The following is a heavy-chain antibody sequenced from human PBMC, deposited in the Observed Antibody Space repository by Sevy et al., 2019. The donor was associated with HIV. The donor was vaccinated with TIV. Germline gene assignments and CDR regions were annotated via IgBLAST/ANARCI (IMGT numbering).Heavy chain of an antibody. CDR1: GFTFSTYA. CDR3: ARDLPPSATTLAHFDY. CDR2: ISNSGTII. V-gene: IGHV3-48*03. D-gene: IGHD4-4*01. Sequence: GGSLRLSCVGSGFTFSTYAMTWVRQAPGKGLEWVSYISNSGTIISYSDSVRGRFTISRDNARNSVYLQMNSLRAEDTAVYYCARDLPPSATTLAHFDYWGQGTLVTVSS. J-gene: IGHJ4*02.